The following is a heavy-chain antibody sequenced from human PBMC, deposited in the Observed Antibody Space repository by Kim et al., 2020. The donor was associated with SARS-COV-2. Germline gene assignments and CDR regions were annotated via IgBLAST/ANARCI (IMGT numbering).Heavy chain of an antibody. Sequence: GESLKISCKDSGYSFTSYWIGWVRQMPGKGLEWLGIIYPADSDTKYNPSFQGQVTISADKSINTAYLQWSSLKASDPAMYYCSRHRRAGTWFDSWGQGTLVTVSS. CDR3: SRHRRAGTWFDS. J-gene: IGHJ5*01. V-gene: IGHV5-51*01. CDR2: IYPADSDT. CDR1: GYSFTSYW. D-gene: IGHD6-19*01.